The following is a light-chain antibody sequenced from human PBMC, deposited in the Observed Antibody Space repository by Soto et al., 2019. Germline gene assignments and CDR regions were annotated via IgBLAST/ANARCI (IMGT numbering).Light chain of an antibody. CDR1: QTIVSW. V-gene: IGKV1-5*03. J-gene: IGKJ1*01. Sequence: DIQMTQSPSTLSGSVGDRVTITCRASQTIVSWLAWYQQKPGKAPTLLIYKASTFKSGVTSRFSGSGSGTEFTLTISSLQPDDFATYYSKHYNSXSEACGQGPKV. CDR2: KAS. CDR3: KHYNSXSEA.